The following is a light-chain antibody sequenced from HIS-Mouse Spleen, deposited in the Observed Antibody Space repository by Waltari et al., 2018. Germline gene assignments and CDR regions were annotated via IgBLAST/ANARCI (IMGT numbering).Light chain of an antibody. V-gene: IGLV3-1*01. CDR1: NLGDKY. Sequence: SYELTQPPSVSVSPGQTASITCSGDNLGDKYACWYQQKPGQSPVLVIYQDSKRPSGIPGLFSGSNSGNTATLTISGTQAMDEADYYCQAWDSSTAVFGGGTKLTVL. J-gene: IGLJ2*01. CDR2: QDS. CDR3: QAWDSSTAV.